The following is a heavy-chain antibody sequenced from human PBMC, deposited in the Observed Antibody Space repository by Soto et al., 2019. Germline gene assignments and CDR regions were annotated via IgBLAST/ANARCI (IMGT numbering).Heavy chain of an antibody. J-gene: IGHJ4*02. D-gene: IGHD3-22*01. CDR2: ISSSGSTI. V-gene: IGHV3-48*03. CDR3: AAAVLDSGYSLYFDY. Sequence: GGSLRLSCAASGFTFSSYEMNWVRQAPGKGLEWVSYISSSGSTIYYADSVKGRFTISRDNAKNSLYLQMNSLRAEDTAVYYCAAAVLDSGYSLYFDYWGQGTLVTVSS. CDR1: GFTFSSYE.